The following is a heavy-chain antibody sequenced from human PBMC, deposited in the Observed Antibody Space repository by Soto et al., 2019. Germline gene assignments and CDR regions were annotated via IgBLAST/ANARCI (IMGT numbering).Heavy chain of an antibody. J-gene: IGHJ4*02. V-gene: IGHV3-15*07. CDR2: IKSRADGGET. Sequence: EVQLVESGGGFVKPGGSLRLSCAASGFTFSNAWMNWVRQAPGKGLEWVGRIKSRADGGETDYAAPVKGRFTISRDDSKNTLYLQMNSLKTADTAVYYCTTLTMIIVHGDYWGQGTLVTVSS. CDR3: TTLTMIIVHGDY. CDR1: GFTFSNAW. D-gene: IGHD3-22*01.